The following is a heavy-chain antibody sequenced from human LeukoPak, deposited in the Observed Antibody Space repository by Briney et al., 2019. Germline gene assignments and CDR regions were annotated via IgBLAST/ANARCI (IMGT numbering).Heavy chain of an antibody. CDR1: GFTFSSYG. CDR2: ISGSGGST. D-gene: IGHD3-9*01. CDR3: ASHLDPTNYFDY. Sequence: GGSLRLSCAASGFTFSSYGMSWVRQAPGKGLEWVSGISGSGGSTYYADSVKGRFTISRDNSKNTLYLQMNSLRAEDTAVYYCASHLDPTNYFDYWGQGTLVTVSS. J-gene: IGHJ4*02. V-gene: IGHV3-23*01.